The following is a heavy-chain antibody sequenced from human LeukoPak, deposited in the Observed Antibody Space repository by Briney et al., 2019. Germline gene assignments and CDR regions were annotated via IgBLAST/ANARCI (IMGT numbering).Heavy chain of an antibody. V-gene: IGHV1-46*01. Sequence: ASVKVSCKASGYIFTSFYIHWVRQVPGQGPEWMGVINPRGGVTSYPQKFQGRVTVIRDTSTSTVYVELGSLTSEDTAVFYCARAPYPRYSSSWFFDYWGQGTLVTVSS. D-gene: IGHD6-13*01. J-gene: IGHJ4*02. CDR1: GYIFTSFY. CDR3: ARAPYPRYSSSWFFDY. CDR2: INPRGGVT.